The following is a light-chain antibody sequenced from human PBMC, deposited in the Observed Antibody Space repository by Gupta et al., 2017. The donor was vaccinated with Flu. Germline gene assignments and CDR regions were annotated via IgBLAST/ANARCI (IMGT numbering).Light chain of an antibody. J-gene: IGLJ3*02. Sequence: QSVLTQPPSASGTPGQGVTISCSGGNSNIGNNYVYWYQQFPGAAHRVLIYRNHHRPAGVPDRVAGPKSDNSAYLAISWPRSDDEADYYCSAWDDSLSAWVLGGGTKMTV. CDR3: SAWDDSLSAWV. CDR1: NSNIGNNY. V-gene: IGLV1-47*01. CDR2: RNH.